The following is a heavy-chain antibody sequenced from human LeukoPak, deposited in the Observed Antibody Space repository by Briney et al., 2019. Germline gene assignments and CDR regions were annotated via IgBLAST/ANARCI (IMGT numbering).Heavy chain of an antibody. Sequence: SQTLSLTCAISGASVSSNSVTWNWIRQSPSRGLEWLGRTYYRSKWYNDYAVSVKSRITINPDTSQNQFSLQLNSVTPEDAAVYYCTRAAPFSSGRFDYWGQGTLVTVSS. J-gene: IGHJ4*02. D-gene: IGHD6-19*01. CDR2: TYYRSKWYN. CDR3: TRAAPFSSGRFDY. V-gene: IGHV6-1*01. CDR1: GASVSSNSVT.